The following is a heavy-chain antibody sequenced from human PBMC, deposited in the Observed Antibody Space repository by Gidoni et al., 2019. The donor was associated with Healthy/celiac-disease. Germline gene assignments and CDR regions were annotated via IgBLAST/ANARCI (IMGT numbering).Heavy chain of an antibody. J-gene: IGHJ4*02. Sequence: EVQLVQSGAEVKKPGESLKISCKGSGYSFTSYWIGWLRQMPGKGLEWMGIIYPGDSDTRYSPSFQGQVTISADKSISTAYLQWSSLKASDTAMYYCARGVGYCSGGSCYYYFDYWGQGTLVTVSS. CDR1: GYSFTSYW. D-gene: IGHD2-15*01. CDR3: ARGVGYCSGGSCYYYFDY. CDR2: IYPGDSDT. V-gene: IGHV5-51*01.